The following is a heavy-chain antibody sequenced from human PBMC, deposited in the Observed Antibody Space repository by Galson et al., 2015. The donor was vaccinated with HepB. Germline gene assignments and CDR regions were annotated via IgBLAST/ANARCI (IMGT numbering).Heavy chain of an antibody. V-gene: IGHV1-69*13. CDR1: GGTFSSYA. D-gene: IGHD6-19*01. Sequence: SVKVSCKASGGTFSSYAISWVRQAPGQGLEWMGGVIPIFGTANYAQKFQGRVTITADESTSTAYMELSSLRSEDTAVYYCAREYSSGWYYFDYWGQGTLVTVSS. CDR3: AREYSSGWYYFDY. CDR2: VIPIFGTA. J-gene: IGHJ4*02.